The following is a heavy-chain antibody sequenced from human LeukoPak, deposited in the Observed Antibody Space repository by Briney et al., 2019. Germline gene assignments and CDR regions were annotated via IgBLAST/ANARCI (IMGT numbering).Heavy chain of an antibody. CDR2: ISIISSYI. CDR1: GFTFSSYS. D-gene: IGHD3-22*01. CDR3: ARLANYYDSSGDGFDI. Sequence: GXXLRLSCAASGFTFSSYSMNWVRQAPGKGLEWVSSISIISSYIYYADSVKGRFTISRDNAKNSLYLQMNSLRAEDTAVYYRARLANYYDSSGDGFDIWGQGTMVTVSS. V-gene: IGHV3-21*01. J-gene: IGHJ3*02.